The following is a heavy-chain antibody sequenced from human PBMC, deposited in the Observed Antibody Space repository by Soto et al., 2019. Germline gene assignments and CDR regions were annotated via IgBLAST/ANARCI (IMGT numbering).Heavy chain of an antibody. D-gene: IGHD6-6*01. Sequence: SETLSLTCSVSGGSISSGGYYWSWIRQLPGKDLEWIGYIYHSGNTYYNSSLRSRLTISVDTSKNQFSLKLTSVTAADTAVYYCARVGISSLDAFDIWGQGTMVTVSS. CDR2: IYHSGNT. J-gene: IGHJ3*02. CDR1: GGSISSGGYY. CDR3: ARVGISSLDAFDI. V-gene: IGHV4-31*03.